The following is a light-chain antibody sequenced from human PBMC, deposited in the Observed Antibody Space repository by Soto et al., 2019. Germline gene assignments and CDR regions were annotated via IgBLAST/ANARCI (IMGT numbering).Light chain of an antibody. V-gene: IGKV1-17*01. Sequence: DIQMTQSPSSLSASVGDRVTITCRASQAVSIDLGWYQQKPGKAPKRLIYAASSLQSGVPSRFSGSGSGTEFRLTISSLQPEDFATYYCLQQKSYPYTFGGGTKVEIK. CDR3: LQQKSYPYT. CDR2: AAS. J-gene: IGKJ4*01. CDR1: QAVSID.